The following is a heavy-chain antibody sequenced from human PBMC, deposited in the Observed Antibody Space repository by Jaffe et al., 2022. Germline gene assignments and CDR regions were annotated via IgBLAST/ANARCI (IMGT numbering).Heavy chain of an antibody. CDR3: ARDSDRHDYGSGYDAFDI. D-gene: IGHD3-10*01. CDR1: GGTFSSYA. Sequence: QVQLVQSGAEVKKPGSSVKVSCKASGGTFSSYAISWVRQAPGQGLEWMGGIIPIFGTANYAQKFQGRVTITADESTSTAYMELSSLRSEDTAVYYCARDSDRHDYGSGYDAFDIWGQGTMVTVSS. J-gene: IGHJ3*02. CDR2: IIPIFGTA. V-gene: IGHV1-69*01.